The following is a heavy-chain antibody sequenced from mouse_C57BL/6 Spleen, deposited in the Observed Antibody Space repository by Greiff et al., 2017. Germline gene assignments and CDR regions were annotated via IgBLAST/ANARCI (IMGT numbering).Heavy chain of an antibody. J-gene: IGHJ4*01. CDR2: INPGSGGT. Sequence: QVQLQQSGAELVRPGTSVKVSCKASGYAFTNYLIEWVKQRPGQGLEWIGVINPGSGGTNYNEKFKGKATLTADKSSSTAYMQLSSLTSEDSAVYFCARDDGPPMDYWGQGTSVTVSS. CDR3: ARDDGPPMDY. D-gene: IGHD2-3*01. V-gene: IGHV1-54*01. CDR1: GYAFTNYL.